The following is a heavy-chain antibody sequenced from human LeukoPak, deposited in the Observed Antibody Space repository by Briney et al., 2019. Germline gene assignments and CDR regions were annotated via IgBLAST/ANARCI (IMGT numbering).Heavy chain of an antibody. CDR1: GYTLTELS. Sequence: ASVKVSCKVSGYTLTELSMHWVRQAPGKGLEWMGGFDPEDGETIYAQKFQGRVTMTEDTSTDTAYMELSSLRSEDTAVYYCARDWDSQAIFDIWGQGTMVTVSS. CDR3: ARDWDSQAIFDI. J-gene: IGHJ3*02. V-gene: IGHV1-24*01. D-gene: IGHD1-26*01. CDR2: FDPEDGET.